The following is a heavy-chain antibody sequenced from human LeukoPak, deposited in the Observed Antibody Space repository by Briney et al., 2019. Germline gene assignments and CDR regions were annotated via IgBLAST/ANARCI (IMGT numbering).Heavy chain of an antibody. Sequence: SETLSLTCTVSGGSISSYYWSWIRQPPGKGLEWVGYIYYSGSTNYNPSLKSRVTISVDTSKNQFSLKLSSVTAADTAVYYCARARYSSSWYRGRNWFDPWGQGTLVTVSS. CDR3: ARARYSSSWYRGRNWFDP. D-gene: IGHD6-13*01. CDR2: IYYSGST. CDR1: GGSISSYY. V-gene: IGHV4-59*01. J-gene: IGHJ5*02.